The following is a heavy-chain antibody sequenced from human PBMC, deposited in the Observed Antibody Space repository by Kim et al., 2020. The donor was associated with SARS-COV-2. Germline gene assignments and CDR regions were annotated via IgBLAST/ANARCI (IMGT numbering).Heavy chain of an antibody. Sequence: SVKVSCKASGGTFSSYAISWVRQAPGQGLEWMGGIIPIFGTANYAQKFQGRVTITADESTSTAYMELSSLRSEDTAVYYCARTEYYYDSSGYPIWYYYYGMDVWGQGTTVTVSS. V-gene: IGHV1-69*13. CDR1: GGTFSSYA. J-gene: IGHJ6*02. CDR3: ARTEYYYDSSGYPIWYYYYGMDV. CDR2: IIPIFGTA. D-gene: IGHD3-22*01.